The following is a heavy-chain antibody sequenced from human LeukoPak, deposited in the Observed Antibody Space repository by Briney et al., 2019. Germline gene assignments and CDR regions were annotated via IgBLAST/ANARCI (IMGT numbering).Heavy chain of an antibody. CDR2: IYYSGST. CDR1: GGSISSSSYY. Sequence: SETLSLTCTVSGGSISSSSYYWGWIRQPPGKGLEWIGSIYYSGSTYYNPSLKSRVTISVDTSKNQFSLKLSSVTAADTAVYYCARSRVEEYGDPERYFDYWGQGALVTVSS. CDR3: ARSRVEEYGDPERYFDY. V-gene: IGHV4-39*07. J-gene: IGHJ4*02. D-gene: IGHD4-17*01.